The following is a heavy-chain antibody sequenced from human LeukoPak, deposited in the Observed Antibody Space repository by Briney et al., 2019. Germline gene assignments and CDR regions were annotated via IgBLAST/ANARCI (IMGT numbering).Heavy chain of an antibody. CDR1: GGTFSSYA. V-gene: IGHV1-69*13. D-gene: IGHD6-13*01. Sequence: ASVKVPCKASGGTFSSYAISWVRQAPGQGLEWMGGIIPIFGTANYAQKFQGRVTITADESTSTAHMELSSLRSEDTAVYYCARAKVATFSSSWYWFDPWGQGTLVTVSS. J-gene: IGHJ5*02. CDR3: ARAKVATFSSSWYWFDP. CDR2: IIPIFGTA.